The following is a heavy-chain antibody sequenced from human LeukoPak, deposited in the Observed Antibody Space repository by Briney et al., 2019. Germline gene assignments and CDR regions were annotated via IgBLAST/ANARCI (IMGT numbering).Heavy chain of an antibody. V-gene: IGHV4-39*01. CDR1: GDSISSSSYY. Sequence: SETLSLTCTVSGDSISSSSYYWGWIRQPPGKGLEWIGSIYYSGSTYYNPSLNSRVTISVDTSKNQFSLKLSSVTAADTAVYYCARALVGAFDIWGQGTMVTVSS. D-gene: IGHD2-15*01. CDR3: ARALVGAFDI. J-gene: IGHJ3*02. CDR2: IYYSGST.